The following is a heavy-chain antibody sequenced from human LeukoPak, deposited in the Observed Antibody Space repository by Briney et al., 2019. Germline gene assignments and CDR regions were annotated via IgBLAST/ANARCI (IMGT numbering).Heavy chain of an antibody. Sequence: GGSLRLSCVASGFTFDDYAMSWVRQAPGKGLEWVSAISGSGGSTYYADSVKGRFTISRDNSKNTLYLQMNSLRAEDTAVYYCAKTAPGTTAPSSHYYYGMDVWGQGTTVTVSS. CDR2: ISGSGGST. CDR3: AKTAPGTTAPSSHYYYGMDV. CDR1: GFTFDDYA. J-gene: IGHJ6*02. D-gene: IGHD1-7*01. V-gene: IGHV3-23*01.